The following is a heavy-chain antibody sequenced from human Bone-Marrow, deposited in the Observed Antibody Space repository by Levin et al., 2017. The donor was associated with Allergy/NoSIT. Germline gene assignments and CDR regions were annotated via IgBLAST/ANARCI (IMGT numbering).Heavy chain of an antibody. J-gene: IGHJ4*02. Sequence: GESLKISCEASGFTFRNYAMHWVRQAPGKGLEWVAVIWSDGNNQYYAGPVKGRFIISRDNSKNTIYLEMNSLRAEDTAVYYCARGGCSSSSCQPFNNWGQGTLVTVSS. CDR1: GFTFRNYA. CDR3: ARGGCSSSSCQPFNN. V-gene: IGHV3-33*01. D-gene: IGHD2-2*01. CDR2: IWSDGNNQ.